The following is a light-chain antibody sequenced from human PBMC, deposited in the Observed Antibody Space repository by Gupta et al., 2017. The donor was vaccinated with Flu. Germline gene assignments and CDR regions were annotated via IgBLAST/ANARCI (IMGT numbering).Light chain of an antibody. CDR1: QGISSY. CDR2: AAS. CDR3: EQLDSYPLT. V-gene: IGKV1-9*01. Sequence: DIQLTQSPSFLSASVGDRVTITCRASQGISSYLAWYQHKPRKAPKLLIYAASTLQSGVPSRFSGSGSGTEFTLTISSLQPEDFATYYCEQLDSYPLTFGGGTKVEIK. J-gene: IGKJ4*01.